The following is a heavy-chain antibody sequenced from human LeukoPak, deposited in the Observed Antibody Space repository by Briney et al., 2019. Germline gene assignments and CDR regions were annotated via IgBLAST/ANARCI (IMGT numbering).Heavy chain of an antibody. D-gene: IGHD6-19*01. Sequence: SVKVSCNASGGTFSSYAISWVRQAPGQGLEWMGGIIPIFGTANYAQKFQGRVTITTDESTSTAYMELSSLRSEDTAVYYCARGSGIAVAGTEDYYMDVWGKGTTVTVSS. CDR3: ARGSGIAVAGTEDYYMDV. V-gene: IGHV1-69*05. CDR2: IIPIFGTA. CDR1: GGTFSSYA. J-gene: IGHJ6*03.